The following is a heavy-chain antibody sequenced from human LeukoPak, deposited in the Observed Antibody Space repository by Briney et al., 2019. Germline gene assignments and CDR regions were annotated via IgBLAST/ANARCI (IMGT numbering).Heavy chain of an antibody. J-gene: IGHJ4*02. V-gene: IGHV4-4*07. CDR1: GGAVNTYF. CDR2: MYFNGTT. CDR3: ARDLEGDNYFDY. Sequence: SETLSLTCTVSGGAVNTYFWHWIRQPAGKGLEWIGRMYFNGTTNYNPSLTSRVTISADTSKNQISLKLSSVTAADTAVYYCARDLEGDNYFDYWGQGILVTVSS. D-gene: IGHD2-21*02.